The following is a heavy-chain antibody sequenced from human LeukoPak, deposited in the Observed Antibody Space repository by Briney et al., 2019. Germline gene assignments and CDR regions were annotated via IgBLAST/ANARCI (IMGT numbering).Heavy chain of an antibody. D-gene: IGHD2-2*02. CDR1: EFTFSSYS. J-gene: IGHJ4*02. V-gene: IGHV3-21*01. CDR2: ISSSSSYI. Sequence: GGSLRLSCAASEFTFSSYSMNWVRQAPGKGLEWVSSISSSSSYIYYADSVKGRFTISRDNAKNSLYLQMSSLRAEDTAVYYCARDIVIVQLLYTGGAFDYWGQGTLVTVSS. CDR3: ARDIVIVQLLYTGGAFDY.